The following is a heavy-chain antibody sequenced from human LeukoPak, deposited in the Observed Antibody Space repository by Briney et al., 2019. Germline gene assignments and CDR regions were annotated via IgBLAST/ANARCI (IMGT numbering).Heavy chain of an antibody. V-gene: IGHV3-48*04. Sequence: PGGSLRLSCAASGFTSSSYSMNWVRQAPGKGLEWVSYISSSSSTIYYADSVKGRFTISRDNAKNSLYLQMNSLRAEDTAVYYCARDGMGIGAAKEDFDYWGQGTLVTVSS. CDR3: ARDGMGIGAAKEDFDY. J-gene: IGHJ4*02. D-gene: IGHD6-13*01. CDR2: ISSSSSTI. CDR1: GFTSSSYS.